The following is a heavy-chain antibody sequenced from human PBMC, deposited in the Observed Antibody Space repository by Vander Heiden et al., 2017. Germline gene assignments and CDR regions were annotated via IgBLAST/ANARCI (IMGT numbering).Heavy chain of an antibody. CDR3: AKGARIAAGAIDY. Sequence: EVQVVESGGGLVQPGTSLRLYCEASGFRFDDYAMHWVRQAPGKGLEWVSGISWNSGSIGYADSMKGRFTISRDNAKNSLYLQMNSLRAEDTALYYCAKGARIAAGAIDYWGQGTLVTVSS. V-gene: IGHV3-9*01. D-gene: IGHD6-13*01. CDR2: ISWNSGSI. J-gene: IGHJ4*02. CDR1: GFRFDDYA.